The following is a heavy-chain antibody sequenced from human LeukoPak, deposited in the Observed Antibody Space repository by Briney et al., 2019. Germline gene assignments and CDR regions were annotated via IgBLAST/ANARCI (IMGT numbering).Heavy chain of an antibody. CDR1: GFTFSSYS. Sequence: GGSLRLSCAASGFTFSSYSMNWVRQAPGKGLEWVSSISSSSSYIYYADSVKGRFTISRDNAKNSLYLQMNSLRAEDTAVYYCARGSGTMVRGGSYGMDVWGQGTTVTVSS. D-gene: IGHD3-10*01. CDR3: ARGSGTMVRGGSYGMDV. CDR2: ISSSSSYI. J-gene: IGHJ6*02. V-gene: IGHV3-21*01.